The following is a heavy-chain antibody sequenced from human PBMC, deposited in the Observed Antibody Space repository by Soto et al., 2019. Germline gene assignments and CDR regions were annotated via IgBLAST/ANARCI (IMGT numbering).Heavy chain of an antibody. Sequence: PSETLSLTCTVSGGCIRSSGYYWGWIRQPPGKGLEWIGSIYYSGSTYHNPSLKSRVTISVDTSKNQFSLKLSFVTAADTAVYFCARDCSSSRNYGGYNSGLDVWGQGTTVTVSS. CDR3: ARDCSSSRNYGGYNSGLDV. CDR1: GGCIRSSGYY. J-gene: IGHJ6*02. CDR2: IYYSGST. V-gene: IGHV4-39*01. D-gene: IGHD2-2*01.